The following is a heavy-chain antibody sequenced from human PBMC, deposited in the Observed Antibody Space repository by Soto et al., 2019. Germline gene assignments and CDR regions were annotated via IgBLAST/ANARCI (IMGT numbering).Heavy chain of an antibody. CDR2: IIPILGIA. J-gene: IGHJ3*02. D-gene: IGHD2-2*01. Sequence: GASVKVSWKASGGTFSSYTISWVRQAPGQGLEWMGRIIPILGIANYAQKFQGRVTITADKSTSTAYMELSSLRSEDTALYYCARKGYCSSTSCPDDAFDIWGQGTMVTVSS. CDR1: GGTFSSYT. CDR3: ARKGYCSSTSCPDDAFDI. V-gene: IGHV1-69*02.